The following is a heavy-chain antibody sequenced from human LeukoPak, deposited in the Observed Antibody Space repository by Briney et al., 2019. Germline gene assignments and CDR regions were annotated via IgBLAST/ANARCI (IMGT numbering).Heavy chain of an antibody. J-gene: IGHJ6*02. CDR3: ARRIAVAGTGYYGLDV. CDR1: GYTFNTYW. V-gene: IGHV5-51*01. D-gene: IGHD6-19*01. Sequence: GESLKISCKGSGYTFNTYWIAWVRQMPGKGLEWMGIIYSGDADTRYSPSFQGQVTISADKSIGTAYLQWSSLKASDTATYYCARRIAVAGTGYYGLDVWGQGTTVTAS. CDR2: IYSGDADT.